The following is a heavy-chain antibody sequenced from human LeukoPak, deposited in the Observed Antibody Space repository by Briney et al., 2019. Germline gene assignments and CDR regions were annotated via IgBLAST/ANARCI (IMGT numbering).Heavy chain of an antibody. D-gene: IGHD1-26*01. CDR2: IGTAADT. V-gene: IGHV3-13*01. CDR1: GFTFSRYD. Sequence: GSLRLSCAASGFTFSRYDMHWVRQVTGKGLEWVSGIGTAADTFYPDSVKGRFTISRDNAKNSFYLQMNSLRAGDTAVYYCAKRGGSYIGYFDYWGQGTLVTVSS. CDR3: AKRGGSYIGYFDY. J-gene: IGHJ4*02.